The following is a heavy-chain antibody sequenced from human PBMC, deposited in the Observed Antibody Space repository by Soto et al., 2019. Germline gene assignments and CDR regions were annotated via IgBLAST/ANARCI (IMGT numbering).Heavy chain of an antibody. CDR3: ARVNGVGATQAIDI. Sequence: QVQLQESGPGLVKPSQTLSLTCTVSGGSISSGDYYWTWIRQPPGKGLEWIGYIFYSGSTYYNPSLKSRITISVDTSKNQFSLRLSSVTAADTAVYYCARVNGVGATQAIDIWGQGTMVTVSS. CDR1: GGSISSGDYY. CDR2: IFYSGST. D-gene: IGHD1-26*01. V-gene: IGHV4-30-4*01. J-gene: IGHJ3*02.